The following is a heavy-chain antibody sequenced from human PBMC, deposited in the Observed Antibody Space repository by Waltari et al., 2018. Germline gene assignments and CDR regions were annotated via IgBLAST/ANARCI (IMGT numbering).Heavy chain of an antibody. Sequence: QVQLVLSGAEVKKPGSSVKVSCKASGGTFSSYAISWVRQAPGQGLEWMGGISPIFGTENYAQKFQGRVTSTTDESTSTAYMELSSLRSEDTAVYYCARGGLRVFGVVGAFDIWGQGTMVTVSS. CDR1: GGTFSSYA. J-gene: IGHJ3*02. CDR2: ISPIFGTE. D-gene: IGHD3-3*01. CDR3: ARGGLRVFGVVGAFDI. V-gene: IGHV1-69*05.